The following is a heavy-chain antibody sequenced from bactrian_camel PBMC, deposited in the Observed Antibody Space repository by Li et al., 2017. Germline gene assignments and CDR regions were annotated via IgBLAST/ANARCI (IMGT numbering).Heavy chain of an antibody. Sequence: HVQLVESGGGSVHAGGSLTLYCAVPTFSACMGWFRQAPGKEREWIPSILTPGTTSYADSVKGRFIISKDNTKNTVYLQMNSLKPEDTGTYTCAAGQGVGWCLDVIRVGAEADFDYWGQGTQVTVS. D-gene: IGHD5*01. CDR2: ILTPGTT. V-gene: IGHV3S53*01. CDR3: AAGQGVGWCLDVIRVGAEADFDY. CDR1: TFSAC. J-gene: IGHJ6*01.